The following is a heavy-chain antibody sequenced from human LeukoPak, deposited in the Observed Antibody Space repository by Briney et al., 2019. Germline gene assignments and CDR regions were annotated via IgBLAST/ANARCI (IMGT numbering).Heavy chain of an antibody. CDR3: AKEIGRGDFDY. V-gene: IGHV3-30*02. J-gene: IGHJ4*02. D-gene: IGHD2/OR15-2a*01. Sequence: GRSLRLSCAASGFTFGSFGMHWVRQAPGKGLEWVAFIRYEGSNKYYADSVKGRFTISRDNSKNTLYLQMNSLRAEDTAVYYCAKEIGRGDFDYWGQGTLVTVSS. CDR2: IRYEGSNK. CDR1: GFTFGSFG.